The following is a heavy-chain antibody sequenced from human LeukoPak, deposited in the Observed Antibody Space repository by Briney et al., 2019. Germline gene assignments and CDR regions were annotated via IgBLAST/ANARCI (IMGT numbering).Heavy chain of an antibody. CDR3: VSGNDPDYVWGTYRLDAFDI. CDR2: ISSSGTYI. D-gene: IGHD3-16*02. V-gene: IGHV3-21*01. Sequence: GGSLRLSCAASGFTFSSYAMSWVRQVQGKGLEWVSSISSSGTYIYYADSVKGRFTISRDNAKNSLFLQMNSLRAEDTAVYYCVSGNDPDYVWGTYRLDAFDIWGEGTMVIVSS. J-gene: IGHJ3*02. CDR1: GFTFSSYA.